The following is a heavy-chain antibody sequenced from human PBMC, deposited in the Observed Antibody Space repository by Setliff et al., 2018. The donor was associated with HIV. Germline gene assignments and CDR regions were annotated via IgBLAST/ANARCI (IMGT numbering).Heavy chain of an antibody. CDR1: GGSISSHY. J-gene: IGHJ4*02. D-gene: IGHD6-6*01. CDR2: IYYSGST. CDR3: ARREYSSSSPPFDY. V-gene: IGHV4-59*04. Sequence: SETLSLTCTVSGGSISSHYWSWIRQPPGKGLEWIGTIYYSGSTYSNPSLKSRVTMSVDTSKNQFSLKLISVTAADTAVYYCARREYSSSSPPFDYWGQGTLVTVSS.